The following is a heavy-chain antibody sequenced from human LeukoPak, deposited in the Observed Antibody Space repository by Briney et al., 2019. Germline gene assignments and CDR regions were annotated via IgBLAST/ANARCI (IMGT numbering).Heavy chain of an antibody. V-gene: IGHV3-74*01. CDR1: GFTFSTSW. CDR2: INSDGTTI. Sequence: GGSLRLSCAASGFTFSTSWMHWVRQAPGKGLVWVSRINSDGTTIDYADSVKGRFTISRDNAKNSLYLQMNSLRAEDTAVYYCASRRLAVATTRAFDCWGQGTLVTVSS. CDR3: ASRRLAVATTRAFDC. J-gene: IGHJ4*02. D-gene: IGHD5-12*01.